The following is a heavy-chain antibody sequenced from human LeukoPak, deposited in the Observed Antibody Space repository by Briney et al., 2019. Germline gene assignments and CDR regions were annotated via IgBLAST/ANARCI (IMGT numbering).Heavy chain of an antibody. CDR1: GYPFTGYY. Sequence: ASVKVSCKASGYPFTGYYMHWVRQAPGQGLEWMGWINPNSGGTNYAQKFQGRVTMTRDTSISTAYMELSRLRSDDTAVYYCARGANYYYYYMDVWGKGTTVTISS. CDR3: ARGANYYYYYMDV. CDR2: INPNSGGT. J-gene: IGHJ6*03. V-gene: IGHV1-2*02.